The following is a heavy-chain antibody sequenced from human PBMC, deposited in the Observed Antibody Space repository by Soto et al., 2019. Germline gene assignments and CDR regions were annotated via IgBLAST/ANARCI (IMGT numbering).Heavy chain of an antibody. J-gene: IGHJ4*02. CDR1: AGSISSTSYY. D-gene: IGHD3-16*01. CDR3: ARHSYAYRRAYFDY. CDR2: IFYSGNT. V-gene: IGHV4-39*01. Sequence: PSETLSLTCTVSAGSISSTSYYWGWIRQPPGKGLEWIGSIFYSGNTYYNPSLTSRVTISVDTSKNQFSLKLTSVTAADTAVYFCARHSYAYRRAYFDYWGQGTLVTVSS.